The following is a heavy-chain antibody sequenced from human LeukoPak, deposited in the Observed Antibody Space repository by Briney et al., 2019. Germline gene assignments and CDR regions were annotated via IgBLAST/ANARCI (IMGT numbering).Heavy chain of an antibody. Sequence: PGGSLRLSCAASGFTFSSYSMNWVRQAPGKGLEWVSSISSSSSYIYYADSVKGRFTISRDNAKNSLYLQMNSLRAEDTAVYYCARYCSGGSCYHREYYGMDVWGQGTTVTVSS. J-gene: IGHJ6*02. CDR1: GFTFSSYS. CDR3: ARYCSGGSCYHREYYGMDV. CDR2: ISSSSSYI. D-gene: IGHD2-15*01. V-gene: IGHV3-21*01.